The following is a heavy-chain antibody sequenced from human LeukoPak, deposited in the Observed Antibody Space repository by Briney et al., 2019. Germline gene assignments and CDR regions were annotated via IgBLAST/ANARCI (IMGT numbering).Heavy chain of an antibody. J-gene: IGHJ3*02. CDR3: AKDQLLLGHDAFDI. CDR2: IIPVFGTA. CDR1: GGTFSSYA. D-gene: IGHD2-15*01. Sequence: SVKVSCKASGGTFSSYAISWVRQAPGQGLEWMGGIIPVFGTANYAQKFQGRVTITTDESTSTAYMELSSLRSEDTAVYYCAKDQLLLGHDAFDIWGQGTLVTVSS. V-gene: IGHV1-69*05.